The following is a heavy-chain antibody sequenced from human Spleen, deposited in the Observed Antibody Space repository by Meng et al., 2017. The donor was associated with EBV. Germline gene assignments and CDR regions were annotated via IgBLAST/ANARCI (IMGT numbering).Heavy chain of an antibody. CDR2: FNPSGGYT. D-gene: IGHD4-17*01. Sequence: QAQLVQSGAEVKKPGASVKVSCQVSGYIFTNYYYHWVRQAPGQGLEWMGVFNPSGGYTTYAQKFQGRFTMTSDTSTSTVFLELSSLRSGDTAVYFCARGVTTPDYWGQGPLVTAYS. V-gene: IGHV1-46*01. CDR1: GYIFTNYY. J-gene: IGHJ4*02. CDR3: ARGVTTPDY.